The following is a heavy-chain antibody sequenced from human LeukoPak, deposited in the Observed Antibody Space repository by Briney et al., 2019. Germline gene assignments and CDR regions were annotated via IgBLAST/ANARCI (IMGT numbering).Heavy chain of an antibody. J-gene: IGHJ5*02. Sequence: ASVKVSCKASGYTFTSYTMNWVRQAPGQGLEWMGWTNTNTGNPTYAQGFTGRFVFSLDTSVSTAYLQISSLKAEDTAVYYCARVRAGTRKVSWFDPWGQGTLVTVSS. D-gene: IGHD1-1*01. CDR1: GYTFTSYT. CDR2: TNTNTGNP. V-gene: IGHV7-4-1*02. CDR3: ARVRAGTRKVSWFDP.